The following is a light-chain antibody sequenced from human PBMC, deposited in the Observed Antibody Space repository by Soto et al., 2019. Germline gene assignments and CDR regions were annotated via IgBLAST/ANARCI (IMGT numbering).Light chain of an antibody. V-gene: IGKV1-39*01. CDR1: QSISSY. J-gene: IGKJ2*01. Sequence: DIQMTQSPSSLSASVGDRVTITCRASQSISSYLNWYQQKAAKAPKLLIYAASRLQSEVPSRFVGGGSDTEFTLTITSLQPEDFATYYCQQSLGIPYTFGRGTKLEIK. CDR3: QQSLGIPYT. CDR2: AAS.